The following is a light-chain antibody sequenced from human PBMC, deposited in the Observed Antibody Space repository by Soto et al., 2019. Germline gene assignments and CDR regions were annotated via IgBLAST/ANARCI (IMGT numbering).Light chain of an antibody. V-gene: IGLV2-23*02. Sequence: QAALTQPASVSGSPGQSITISCTGTSSDVGTYTLVSWYQHHPGKAPKLVIYEVNKRPAGVAKRFSGSKSGDTASLTISGLQAEDEAEYYCSSYSGPTTFYVFGTGTKLTVL. J-gene: IGLJ1*01. CDR1: SSDVGTYTL. CDR2: EVN. CDR3: SSYSGPTTFYV.